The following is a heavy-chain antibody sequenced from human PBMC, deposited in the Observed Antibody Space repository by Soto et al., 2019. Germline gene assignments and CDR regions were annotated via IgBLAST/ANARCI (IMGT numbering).Heavy chain of an antibody. CDR1: GFTFSSYA. D-gene: IGHD2-15*01. V-gene: IGHV3-23*01. CDR3: AKVDDCSGGSCDFDY. Sequence: EVRLLESGGGLVQPGGSLRLSCAASGFTFSSYAMSWIRQARGKGLEWVSAISGSGGSTYYADCGKGRFTISRDNSKNTLYLQMNSLRAEDTAVYYCAKVDDCSGGSCDFDYWGQGTLVTVSS. J-gene: IGHJ4*02. CDR2: ISGSGGST.